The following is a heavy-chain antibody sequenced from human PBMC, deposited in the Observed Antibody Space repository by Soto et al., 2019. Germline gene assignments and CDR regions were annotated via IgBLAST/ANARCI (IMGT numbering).Heavy chain of an antibody. CDR3: ARPQWLASPYYYGMDV. Sequence: SETLSLTCSVSGYLISSGYYWGWVRQTPGKGLEWLGSIDYSGSTYYNPSLKSRVTISVDTSKNQFSLKLSSVTAADTAVCYCARPQWLASPYYYGMDVWGQGTTVTVSS. D-gene: IGHD6-19*01. CDR1: GYLISSGYY. CDR2: IDYSGST. J-gene: IGHJ6*02. V-gene: IGHV4-38-2*01.